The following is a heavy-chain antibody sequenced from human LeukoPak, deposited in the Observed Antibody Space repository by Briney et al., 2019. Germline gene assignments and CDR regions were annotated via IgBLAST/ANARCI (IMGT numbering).Heavy chain of an antibody. CDR3: ARPRGYSSGLDY. CDR2: IYSGGST. CDR1: GFTVSSNY. V-gene: IGHV3-66*01. J-gene: IGHJ4*02. Sequence: LGGSLRLSCAASGFTVSSNYMSWVHQAPGKGLEWVSVIYSGGSTYYADSVTGRFTISRDNSKNTLYLQMNSLRAEDTAVYYCARPRGYSSGLDYWGQGTLVTVSS. D-gene: IGHD3-22*01.